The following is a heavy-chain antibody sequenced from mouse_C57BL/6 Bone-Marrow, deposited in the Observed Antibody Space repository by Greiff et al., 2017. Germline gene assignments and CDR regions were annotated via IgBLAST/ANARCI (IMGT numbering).Heavy chain of an antibody. CDR1: GYTFTSYW. Sequence: VQLQQPGAELVKPGASVKMSCKASGYTFTSYWITWVKQRPGQGLEWIGDIYPGSGSTNYNEKFKSKATLTVDTSSSTAYMQLSSLTSEDSAVYYYARCYGSLSYAMDYWGQGTSVTVSS. D-gene: IGHD1-1*01. CDR3: ARCYGSLSYAMDY. V-gene: IGHV1-55*01. CDR2: IYPGSGST. J-gene: IGHJ4*01.